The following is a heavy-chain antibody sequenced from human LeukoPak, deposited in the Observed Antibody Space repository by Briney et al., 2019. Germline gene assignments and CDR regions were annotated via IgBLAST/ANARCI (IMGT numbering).Heavy chain of an antibody. D-gene: IGHD5-24*01. Sequence: PGGSLRLSCAASGFTFDDYAMHWVRQAPGKGLEWVSGISWNSGSIGYADSVKGRFTISRDNAKNSLYLQMNSLRAEDTALYYCAKDVEMATIPPHYWGQGTLVTVSS. J-gene: IGHJ4*02. V-gene: IGHV3-9*01. CDR2: ISWNSGSI. CDR1: GFTFDDYA. CDR3: AKDVEMATIPPHY.